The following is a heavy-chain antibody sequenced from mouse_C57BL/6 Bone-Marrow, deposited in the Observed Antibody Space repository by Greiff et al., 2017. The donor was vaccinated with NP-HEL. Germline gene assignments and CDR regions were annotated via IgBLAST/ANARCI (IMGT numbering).Heavy chain of an antibody. V-gene: IGHV1-64*01. CDR1: GYTFTSYW. J-gene: IGHJ2*01. CDR2: IHPNSGST. D-gene: IGHD2-4*01. CDR3: ARGGLRRRRFDY. Sequence: QVQLKQPGAELVKPGASVKLSCKASGYTFTSYWMHWVKQRPGQGLEWIGMIHPNSGSTNYNEKFKSKATLTVDKSSSTAYMQLSSLTSEDSAVYYCARGGLRRRRFDYWGQGTTLTVSS.